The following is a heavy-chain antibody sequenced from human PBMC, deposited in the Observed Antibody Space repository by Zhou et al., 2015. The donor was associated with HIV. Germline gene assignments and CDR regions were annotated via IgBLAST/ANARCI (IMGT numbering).Heavy chain of an antibody. CDR2: IRSKAYGGTT. J-gene: IGHJ4*02. Sequence: EVQLVESGGGLVKPGRSLRLSCTASGFTFGDYAMSWFRQAPGKGLEWVGFIRSKAYGGTTEYAASVKGRFTISRDDSKSIAYLQMNSLKTEDTAVYYCTRALLTKYYYDSSGYYPFDYWGQGTLVTVSS. CDR3: TRALLTKYYYDSSGYYPFDY. D-gene: IGHD3-22*01. CDR1: GFTFGDYA. V-gene: IGHV3-49*05.